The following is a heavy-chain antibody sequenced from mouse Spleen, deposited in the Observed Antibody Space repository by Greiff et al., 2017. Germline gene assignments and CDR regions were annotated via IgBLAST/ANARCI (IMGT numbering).Heavy chain of an antibody. J-gene: IGHJ3*01. CDR1: GFNIKDDY. CDR2: IDPENGDT. CDR3: TTDIFYGNSSFAY. V-gene: IGHV14-4*01. D-gene: IGHD2-1*01. Sequence: EVKLVESGAELVRPGASVKLSCTASGFNIKDDYMHWVKQRPEQGLEWIGWIDPENGDTEYASKFQGKATITADTSSNTAYLQLSSLTSEDTAVYYCTTDIFYGNSSFAYWGQGTLVTVSA.